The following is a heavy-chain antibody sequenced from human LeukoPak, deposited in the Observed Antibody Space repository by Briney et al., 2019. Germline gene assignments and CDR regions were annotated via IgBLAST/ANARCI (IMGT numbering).Heavy chain of an antibody. CDR2: IYYSGST. D-gene: IGHD3-22*01. CDR3: ASGYYYDSSGRYDY. V-gene: IGHV4-39*01. CDR1: GGSISSSSYY. Sequence: SETLSLTCTVSGGSISSSSYYWGRIRQPPGKGLEWIGSIYYSGSTYYNPSLKSRVTISVDTSKNQFSLKLSSVTAADTAVYYCASGYYYDSSGRYDYWGQGTLVTVSS. J-gene: IGHJ4*02.